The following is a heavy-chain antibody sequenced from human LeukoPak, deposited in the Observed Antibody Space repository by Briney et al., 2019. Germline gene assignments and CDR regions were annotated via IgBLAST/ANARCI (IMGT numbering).Heavy chain of an antibody. V-gene: IGHV3-43*02. CDR3: AKVFWAGAYCGGDCFAAFDI. CDR2: ISGDGGST. D-gene: IGHD2-21*02. CDR1: GFTFDDYA. Sequence: PGGSLRLSCAASGFTFDDYAMHWVRQAPGKGLEWVSLISGDGGSTCYADSVKGRFTTSRDNSKNSLYLQMNSLRTEDTALYYCAKVFWAGAYCGGDCFAAFDIWGQGTMVTVSS. J-gene: IGHJ3*02.